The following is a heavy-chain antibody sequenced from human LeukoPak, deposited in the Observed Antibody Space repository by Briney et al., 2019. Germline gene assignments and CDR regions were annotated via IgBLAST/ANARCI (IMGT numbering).Heavy chain of an antibody. CDR1: GFTFSSYA. Sequence: PGGSLRLSCAASGFTFSSYAMHWVRQAPGKGLEWVAVISYDGSNKYYADSVKGRFTISRDNSKNTLYLQMNSLRAEDTAVYYCARTAGAGSFPPVYWGQGTLVTVS. CDR2: ISYDGSNK. D-gene: IGHD3-10*01. CDR3: ARTAGAGSFPPVY. V-gene: IGHV3-30-3*01. J-gene: IGHJ4*02.